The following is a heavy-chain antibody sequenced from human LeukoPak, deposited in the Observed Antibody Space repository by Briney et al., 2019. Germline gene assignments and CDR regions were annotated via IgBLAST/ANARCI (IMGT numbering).Heavy chain of an antibody. CDR1: GFTFSSYG. Sequence: PGRSLRLSCAASGFTFSSYGMHWVRQAPGKGLEWVAVIWYDGSNKYYADSVKGRFTISRDNSKNTLYLQMNSLRAEDTAVYYRARAADDSSGYYVTDAFDIWGQGTMVTVSS. V-gene: IGHV3-33*01. D-gene: IGHD3-22*01. CDR2: IWYDGSNK. J-gene: IGHJ3*02. CDR3: ARAADDSSGYYVTDAFDI.